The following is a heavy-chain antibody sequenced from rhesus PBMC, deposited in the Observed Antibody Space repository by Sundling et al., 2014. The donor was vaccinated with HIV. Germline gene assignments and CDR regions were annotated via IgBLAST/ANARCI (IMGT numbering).Heavy chain of an antibody. CDR1: GGSIRSSY. D-gene: IGHD3-3*01. CDR3: ARDYTIWTSSLGY. Sequence: QLQLQESGPGLVKPSETLSVTCAVSGGSIRSSYWSWIRQAPGKGLEWIGYIHGRGTSTNYNPSLKSRVTLSVDTSKNHLSLKLNSVTAADTAVYYCARDYTIWTSSLGYWGQGVLVTVSS. J-gene: IGHJ4*01. V-gene: IGHV4-169*02. CDR2: IHGRGTST.